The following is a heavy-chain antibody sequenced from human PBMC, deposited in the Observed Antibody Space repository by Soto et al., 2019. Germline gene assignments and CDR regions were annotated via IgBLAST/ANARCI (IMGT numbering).Heavy chain of an antibody. Sequence: QVQLVQSGAEVKKPGASVKVSCKASGYTLTNYGISWVRQAPGQGLEWMGWISGNKGNTAYAQDFQGRVTMATDTSTRTAYMELRGLTSDDTAVYYCATGLTGVWGPWGQGTLVTVSS. J-gene: IGHJ5*02. CDR3: ATGLTGVWGP. CDR1: GYTLTNYG. V-gene: IGHV1-18*01. CDR2: ISGNKGNT. D-gene: IGHD7-27*01.